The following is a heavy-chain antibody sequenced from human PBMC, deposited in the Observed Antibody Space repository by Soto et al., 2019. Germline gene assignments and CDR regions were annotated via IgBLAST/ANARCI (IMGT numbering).Heavy chain of an antibody. CDR2: INAGNGNT. D-gene: IGHD3-3*02. V-gene: IGHV1-3*01. CDR3: AREPLDYYYGMDV. Sequence: ASVKVSCKASGYTFTSYAMHWVRQAPGQRLEWMGWINAGNGNTKYSQKLQSRVTITRDTSASTAYMELSSLRSEDTAVYSCAREPLDYYYGMDVWGQGTTVTVSS. J-gene: IGHJ6*02. CDR1: GYTFTSYA.